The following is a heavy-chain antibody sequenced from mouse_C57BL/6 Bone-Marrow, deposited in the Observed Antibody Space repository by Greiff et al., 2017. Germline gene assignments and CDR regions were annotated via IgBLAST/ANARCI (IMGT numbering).Heavy chain of an antibody. J-gene: IGHJ3*01. CDR3: ARPSLLWLRRAFAY. CDR2: IYPGSGST. D-gene: IGHD2-2*01. Sequence: QVQLQQPGAELVKPGASVKMSCKASGYTFTSYWITWLKQRPGQGLEWIGDIYPGSGSTNYNEKFKSKATLTVDTSSSTAYMQLSSLTSEDSAVYYCARPSLLWLRRAFAYWGQGTLVTVSA. V-gene: IGHV1-55*01. CDR1: GYTFTSYW.